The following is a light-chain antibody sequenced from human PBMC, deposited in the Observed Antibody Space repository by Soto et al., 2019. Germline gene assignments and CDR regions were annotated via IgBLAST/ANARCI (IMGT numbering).Light chain of an antibody. CDR3: QQSYSTTRT. CDR2: TSS. CDR1: QGIGNA. J-gene: IGKJ2*01. Sequence: IQMTQSPSSLSASVGDRVTISCRASQGIGNALGWYQQHPGRAPKLLIYTSSILQSGVPSRFSGSGSGTDFTLTISSLQPEDFATYYCQQSYSTTRTFGQGTKVDIK. V-gene: IGKV1-39*01.